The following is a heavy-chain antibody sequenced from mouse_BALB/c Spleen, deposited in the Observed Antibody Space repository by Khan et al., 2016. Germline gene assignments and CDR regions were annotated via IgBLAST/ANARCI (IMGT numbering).Heavy chain of an antibody. Sequence: EVQLQESGPGLVKPSQSLSLTCTVTGYSITSDYAWNWIRQFPGNKLEWMGYISYSGTTTYNTSLKSRISITRDTTKNQFFLQLNSLTSEDTATYYCARWVDAMDYWGQGTSVTGSS. D-gene: IGHD1-1*01. CDR2: ISYSGTT. V-gene: IGHV3-2*02. CDR1: GYSITSDYA. J-gene: IGHJ4*01. CDR3: ARWVDAMDY.